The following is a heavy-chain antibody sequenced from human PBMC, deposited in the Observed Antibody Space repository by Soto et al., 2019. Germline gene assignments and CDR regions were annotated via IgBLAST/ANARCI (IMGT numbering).Heavy chain of an antibody. Sequence: ASVKVSCKASGYTFTGYYMHWVRQAPGQGLEWMGWINPNSGGTNYAQKFQGWVTMTRDTSTSTVYMELSSLRSEDTAVYYCARGEYSSGWYYAYWGQGTLVTVSS. V-gene: IGHV1-2*04. CDR1: GYTFTGYY. CDR3: ARGEYSSGWYYAY. CDR2: INPNSGGT. J-gene: IGHJ4*02. D-gene: IGHD6-19*01.